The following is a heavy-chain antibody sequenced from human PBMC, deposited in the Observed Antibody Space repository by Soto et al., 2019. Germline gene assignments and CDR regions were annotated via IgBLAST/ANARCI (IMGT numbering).Heavy chain of an antibody. CDR3: ARDLKVVGATTLDY. Sequence: SQTLSLTCAISGDSVSSNSAAWNWIRQSPSRGLEWLGRTYYRSKWYNDYAVSVKSRITINPDTSMNQFSLQLYSVTPEDTAVYYCARDLKVVGATTLDYWGQGTLVTVSS. J-gene: IGHJ4*02. CDR2: TYYRSKWYN. CDR1: GDSVSSNSAA. V-gene: IGHV6-1*01. D-gene: IGHD1-26*01.